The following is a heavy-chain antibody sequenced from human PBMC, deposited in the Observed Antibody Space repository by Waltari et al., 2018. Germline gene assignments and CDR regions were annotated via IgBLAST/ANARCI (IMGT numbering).Heavy chain of an antibody. J-gene: IGHJ4*02. CDR1: GFPFSNYG. CDR3: ARDMAVGALDY. D-gene: IGHD1-26*01. Sequence: QVQLVESGGGVVQPGGSLRLSCTASGFPFSNYGMPWVRQAPGRGLEWLAFIQYHGRDIDYEDSVKGRFTISRDNAKNSLYLQMNSLRAEDTAVYYCARDMAVGALDYWGQGTLVTVSS. CDR2: IQYHGRDI. V-gene: IGHV3-30*02.